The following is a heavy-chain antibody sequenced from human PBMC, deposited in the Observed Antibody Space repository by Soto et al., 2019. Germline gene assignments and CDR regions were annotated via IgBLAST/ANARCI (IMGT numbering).Heavy chain of an antibody. CDR3: AREIGEPSSGCEGYYYYYLDV. CDR1: GFTFSSYW. V-gene: IGHV3-7*01. Sequence: GGSLRLSCAASGFTFSSYWMSWVRQAPGKGLEWVANIKQDGSEKYYVDSVKGRFTISRDNAKNSLYLQMNSLRAEDTAVYYCAREIGEPSSGCEGYYYYYLDVWGKGTTVTFSS. D-gene: IGHD5-12*01. CDR2: IKQDGSEK. J-gene: IGHJ6*03.